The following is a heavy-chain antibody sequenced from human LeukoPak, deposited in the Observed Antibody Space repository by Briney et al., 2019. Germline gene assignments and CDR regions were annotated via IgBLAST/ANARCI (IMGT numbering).Heavy chain of an antibody. D-gene: IGHD6-6*01. J-gene: IGHJ4*02. CDR3: ARDDPSMIAALHY. V-gene: IGHV3-7*01. Sequence: PGGSLRLSCIASEFIFSNYWMTWVRQSPGRGLEWVASIRDDGGHKGYIDSVKGRFSVSRDNPRNSLYLQMNRLTAEDTAVYYCARDDPSMIAALHYWGQGTLVTVSS. CDR2: IRDDGGHK. CDR1: EFIFSNYW.